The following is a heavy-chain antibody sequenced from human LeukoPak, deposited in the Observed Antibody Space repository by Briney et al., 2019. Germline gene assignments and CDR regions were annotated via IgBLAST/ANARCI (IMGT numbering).Heavy chain of an antibody. D-gene: IGHD1-7*01. Sequence: GGSLRLSCAASGFTFSSYAMHWVRQAPGKGLEWVAVISYDGSNKYYADSVKGRFTISRDNSKNTLYLQMNSLRAEDTAIYFCAREDDWNYEDYWGQGTLVTVSS. CDR1: GFTFSSYA. CDR3: AREDDWNYEDY. J-gene: IGHJ4*02. V-gene: IGHV3-30-3*01. CDR2: ISYDGSNK.